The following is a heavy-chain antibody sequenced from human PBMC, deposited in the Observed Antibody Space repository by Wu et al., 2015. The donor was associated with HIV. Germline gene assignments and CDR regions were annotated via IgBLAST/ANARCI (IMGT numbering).Heavy chain of an antibody. V-gene: IGHV4-59*01. CDR3: ARDSSSTQTWFDL. D-gene: IGHD6-6*01. CDR1: GGSISTYF. Sequence: QVQLQESGSGLVKPSETLSLTCTVSGGSISTYFWSWIRQPPGKGLEWIGYISDSGNTNYNPSLKSRVTISVDTSKKQFSLKLSSVAAADTAVYYCARDSSSTQTWFDLWGQGTLVTVSS. J-gene: IGHJ5*02. CDR2: ISDSGNT.